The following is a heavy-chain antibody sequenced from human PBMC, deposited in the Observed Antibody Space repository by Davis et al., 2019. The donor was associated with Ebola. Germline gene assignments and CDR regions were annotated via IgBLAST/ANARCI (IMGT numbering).Heavy chain of an antibody. CDR1: GGSFSGYY. J-gene: IGHJ3*02. Sequence: PSETLSLTCAVYGGSFSGYYWSWIRQPPGKGLEWIGYIYYSGSTYYNPSLKSRVTISVDTSKNQFSLKLSSVTAADTAVYYCARVASGSYTSFTFDIWGQGTMVTVSS. V-gene: IGHV4-34*01. CDR3: ARVASGSYTSFTFDI. CDR2: IYYSGST. D-gene: IGHD1-26*01.